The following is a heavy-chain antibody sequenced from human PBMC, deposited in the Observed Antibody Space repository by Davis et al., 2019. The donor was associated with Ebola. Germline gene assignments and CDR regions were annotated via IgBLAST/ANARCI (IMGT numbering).Heavy chain of an antibody. CDR2: INPASGGT. J-gene: IGHJ4*02. Sequence: ASVKVSCKASGYSFSDYYIQWVRQAPGQGLQWVGWINPASGGTQLAQHLQGRVTMTRDTSLSTAYLDLTNLKSDDTAVYYCAREYLGYSTNFDFWGQGTPVTVSS. D-gene: IGHD2-15*01. CDR1: GYSFSDYY. V-gene: IGHV1-2*02. CDR3: AREYLGYSTNFDF.